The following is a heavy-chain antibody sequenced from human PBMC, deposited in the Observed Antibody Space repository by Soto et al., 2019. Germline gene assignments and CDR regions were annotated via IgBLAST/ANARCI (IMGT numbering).Heavy chain of an antibody. CDR3: ARAMTTVTTIDY. Sequence: SETLSLTCTVSGGSISSGGYSWSWIRQPPGRGLEWIGYIYHSGSTYYNPSLKSRVTISVDRSKNQFSLKLSSVTAADTAVYYCARAMTTVTTIDYWGQGTLVTVSS. CDR1: GGSISSGGYS. D-gene: IGHD4-17*01. J-gene: IGHJ4*02. CDR2: IYHSGST. V-gene: IGHV4-30-2*01.